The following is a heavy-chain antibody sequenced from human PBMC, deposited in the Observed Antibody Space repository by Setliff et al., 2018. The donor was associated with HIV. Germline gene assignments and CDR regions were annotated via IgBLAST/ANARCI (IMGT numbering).Heavy chain of an antibody. J-gene: IGHJ6*03. D-gene: IGHD2-15*01. V-gene: IGHV4-34*01. Sequence: PSETLSLTCTVSGGSISSYYWSWIRQSPGKGLEWIGAINHSGNTNYNPSLKSRVTISGDTSKNQFSLKLYPVTAADTAMYYCARGDLVVVAATQVHYYYYYMDVWGKGTTVTV. CDR1: GGSISSYY. CDR2: INHSGNT. CDR3: ARGDLVVVAATQVHYYYYYMDV.